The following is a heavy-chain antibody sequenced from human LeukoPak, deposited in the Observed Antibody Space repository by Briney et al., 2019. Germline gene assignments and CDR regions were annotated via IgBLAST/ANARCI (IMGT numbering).Heavy chain of an antibody. D-gene: IGHD2-15*01. CDR1: GGSISSSSYY. J-gene: IGHJ5*02. CDR2: IYYSGST. CDR3: ARRGNSGGSCYNWCWFDP. V-gene: IGHV4-39*01. Sequence: SETLSLTCTVSGGSISSSSYYWGWIRQPPGKGLEWIGSIYYSGSTYYNPSLKSRVTISVDTSKNQFSLKLSSVTAADTAVYYCARRGNSGGSCYNWCWFDPWGQGTLVTVSS.